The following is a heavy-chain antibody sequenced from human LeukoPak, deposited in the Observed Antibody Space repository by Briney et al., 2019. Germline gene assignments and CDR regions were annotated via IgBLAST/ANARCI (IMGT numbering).Heavy chain of an antibody. Sequence: GASVKVSCKASGYTYSTYGISWVRQAPGQGLEWMGWINGYKGNTNYAQKLQGRVTMTTDTSTSTAYMELRSLRSDDTAVYYCARVEYSGYEWYFDLWGRGTLVTVSS. J-gene: IGHJ2*01. CDR1: GYTYSTYG. CDR2: INGYKGNT. V-gene: IGHV1-18*01. CDR3: ARVEYSGYEWYFDL. D-gene: IGHD5-12*01.